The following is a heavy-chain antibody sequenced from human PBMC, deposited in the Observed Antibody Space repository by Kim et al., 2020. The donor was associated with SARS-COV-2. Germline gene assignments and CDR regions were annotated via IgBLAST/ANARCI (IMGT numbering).Heavy chain of an antibody. Sequence: GGSLRLSCAASGFTFSSCTMNWVRQAPGKGLEWVSSISSSSTYIYYADSVKGRFTISRDNAKNSLYLQMNSLRAEDTAVYFCARDAPTTVTTLLTNYYYYYGMDVWGQGTTDTVSS. D-gene: IGHD4-17*01. CDR3: ARDAPTTVTTLLTNYYYYYGMDV. J-gene: IGHJ6*02. V-gene: IGHV3-21*01. CDR1: GFTFSSCT. CDR2: ISSSSTYI.